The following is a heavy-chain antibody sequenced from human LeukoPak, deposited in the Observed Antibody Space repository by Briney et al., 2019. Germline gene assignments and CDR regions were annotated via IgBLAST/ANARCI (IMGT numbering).Heavy chain of an antibody. J-gene: IGHJ4*02. D-gene: IGHD5-24*01. V-gene: IGHV3-48*04. CDR2: ISSSGDTI. Sequence: GGSLRLSCAASGFTFSSYGMHWVRQAPGKGLEWVSYISSSGDTIYYADSVKGRFTISRDNAKNSLYLQMNSLRAEDTAVYYCATNDGYNYYFDCWGQGTLVTVSS. CDR3: ATNDGYNYYFDC. CDR1: GFTFSSYG.